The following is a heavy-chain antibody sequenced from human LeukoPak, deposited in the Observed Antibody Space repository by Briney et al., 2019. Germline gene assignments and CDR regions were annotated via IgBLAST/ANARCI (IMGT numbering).Heavy chain of an antibody. CDR1: GGSFSSYY. Sequence: KPSETLSLTCTVSGGSFSSYYWSWIRQPPGKGLEWIGYIYYSGSTNYNPSLKSRVAISVDTSKNQFSLKLSSVTAADTAVYYCARGRAVVTRQTDYYYYYGMDVWGQGTTVTVSS. CDR3: ARGRAVVTRQTDYYYYYGMDV. D-gene: IGHD4-23*01. V-gene: IGHV4-59*01. CDR2: IYYSGST. J-gene: IGHJ6*02.